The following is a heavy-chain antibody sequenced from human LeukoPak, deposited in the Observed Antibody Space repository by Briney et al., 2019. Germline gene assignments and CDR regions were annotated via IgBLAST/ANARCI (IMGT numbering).Heavy chain of an antibody. V-gene: IGHV4-38-2*02. CDR3: ARDYGDYRFDY. CDR1: GYSISSGYY. D-gene: IGHD4-11*01. J-gene: IGHJ4*02. CDR2: IYHSGST. Sequence: SETLSLTCAVSGYSISSGYYRGWIRQPPGKGLEWIGSIYHSGSTYYNPSLKSRVTISVDTSKNQFSLKLSSVTAADTAVYYCARDYGDYRFDYWGLGTLVTVSS.